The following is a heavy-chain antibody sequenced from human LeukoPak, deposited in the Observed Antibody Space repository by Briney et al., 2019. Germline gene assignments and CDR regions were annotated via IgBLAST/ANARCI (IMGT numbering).Heavy chain of an antibody. CDR3: AKVRWDNSGWYYLDY. CDR1: GFSFKDYN. CDR2: ITYDGSNK. J-gene: IGHJ4*02. V-gene: IGHV3-30*18. D-gene: IGHD6-19*01. Sequence: SGGSLRLSCAASGFSFKDYNMHWVRQAPGKWLEWVAVITYDGSNKYYTDSVKGRFTISRDNSKSTLYLQMNSLRAEDTAVYYCAKVRWDNSGWYYLDYWGQGTLVTVSS.